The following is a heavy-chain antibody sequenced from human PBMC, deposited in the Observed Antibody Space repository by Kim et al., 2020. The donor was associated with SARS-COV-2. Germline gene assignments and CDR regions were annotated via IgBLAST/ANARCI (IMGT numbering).Heavy chain of an antibody. CDR3: ARGAYYDILTGQFDY. J-gene: IGHJ4*02. Sequence: SVKVSCKASGCTFSSYAISWVRQAPGQGLEWMGGIIPIFGTANYAQKFQGRVTITADESTSTAYMELSSLRSEDTAVYYCARGAYYDILTGQFDYWGQGTLVTVSS. D-gene: IGHD3-9*01. V-gene: IGHV1-69*13. CDR1: GCTFSSYA. CDR2: IIPIFGTA.